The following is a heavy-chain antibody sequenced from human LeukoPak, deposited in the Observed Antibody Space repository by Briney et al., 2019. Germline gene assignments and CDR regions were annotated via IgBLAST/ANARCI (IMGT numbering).Heavy chain of an antibody. CDR1: GFTFSNYW. J-gene: IGHJ4*02. D-gene: IGHD6-13*01. Sequence: GGSLGLSCAASGFTFSNYWMSWVRQAPGKGLEWVANIKKDGSEEYYVDSVKGRFTNSRDNAKNSMYLQMNSLRAEDTAVYYCARGLYSSTTYYFDYWGQGTLVTVSS. CDR2: IKKDGSEE. V-gene: IGHV3-7*03. CDR3: ARGLYSSTTYYFDY.